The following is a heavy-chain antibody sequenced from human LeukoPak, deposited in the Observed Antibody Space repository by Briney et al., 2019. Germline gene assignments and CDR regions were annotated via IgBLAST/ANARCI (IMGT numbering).Heavy chain of an antibody. CDR1: GYTFTGYY. CDR3: ARVEYSSGWYDFDY. Sequence: GASVKVSCKASGYTFTGYYTHWVRQAPGQGLEWMGWINPNSGGTNYAQKFQGRVTMTTDTSTSTAYMELSRLRSDDTAVYYCARVEYSSGWYDFDYWGQGTLVTVSS. V-gene: IGHV1-2*02. J-gene: IGHJ4*02. D-gene: IGHD6-19*01. CDR2: INPNSGGT.